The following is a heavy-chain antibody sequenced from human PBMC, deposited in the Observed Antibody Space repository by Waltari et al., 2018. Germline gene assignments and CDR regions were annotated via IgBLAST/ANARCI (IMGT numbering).Heavy chain of an antibody. V-gene: IGHV4-38-2*01. D-gene: IGHD3-16*02. CDR2: IYHSGST. J-gene: IGHJ4*02. CDR3: ARGRYYDYVWGSYRLYYFDY. CDR1: GYSISSGYY. Sequence: QVQLQESGPGLVQPSETLSLTCAVSGYSISSGYYWGWIRQPPGKGLEWIGSIYHSGSTYYNPSLKSRVTISVDTAKNQFSLKLSSVTAADTAVYYCARGRYYDYVWGSYRLYYFDYWGQGTLVTVSS.